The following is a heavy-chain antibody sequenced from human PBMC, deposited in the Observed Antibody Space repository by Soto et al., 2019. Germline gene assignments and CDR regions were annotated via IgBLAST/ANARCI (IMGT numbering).Heavy chain of an antibody. CDR1: GYTHTGYY. CDR3: VRDSLSSGSHYRGENWFDP. J-gene: IGHJ5*02. V-gene: IGHV1-2*04. Sequence: QVQLVQSGAEVKKPGASVKVSCKASGYTHTGYYMHWVRQAPGQGLEWMGWINFNSGGTNYAQKFQGWVTMTRDTSISTVYMELSRLRSDDTAVYYCVRDSLSSGSHYRGENWFDPWGQGTLVTVSS. CDR2: INFNSGGT. D-gene: IGHD1-26*01.